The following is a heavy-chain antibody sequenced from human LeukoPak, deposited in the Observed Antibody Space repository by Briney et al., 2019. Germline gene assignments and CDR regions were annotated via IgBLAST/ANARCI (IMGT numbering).Heavy chain of an antibody. D-gene: IGHD2-2*01. J-gene: IGHJ6*03. CDR2: ISSSSSTI. CDR1: GFTFSSYS. Sequence: GGSLRLSCAASGFTFSSYSMNWVRQAPGKGLEWVSYISSSSSTIYYADSVKGRFTISRENAKNSLYLQMNSLRAEDTAVYYCARTPLGYCSSTSCYDGYYYMDVWGKGTTVTVSS. CDR3: ARTPLGYCSSTSCYDGYYYMDV. V-gene: IGHV3-48*01.